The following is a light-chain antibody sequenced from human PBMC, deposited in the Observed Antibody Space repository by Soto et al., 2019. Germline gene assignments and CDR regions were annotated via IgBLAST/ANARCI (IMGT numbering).Light chain of an antibody. CDR3: QKYHTAPLT. Sequence: DIQMTQSPSSLSASVGDRVTLTCRASQDININFAWYQQKPGRVPPLLLYAASTLHSGVPSRFSGSGYGTDFTLTISSLQPEDVATYYCQKYHTAPLTFGGGTKVEIK. CDR2: AAS. J-gene: IGKJ4*01. CDR1: QDININ. V-gene: IGKV1-27*01.